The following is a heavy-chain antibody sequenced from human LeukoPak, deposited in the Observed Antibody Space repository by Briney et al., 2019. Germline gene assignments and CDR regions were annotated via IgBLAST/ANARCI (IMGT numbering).Heavy chain of an antibody. CDR3: ARRLTQYDCFDP. CDR1: GDSVSVNSVT. D-gene: IGHD2-2*01. CDR2: TYYRSTWYN. V-gene: IGHV6-1*01. Sequence: SQTLSLTCAISGDSVSVNSVTWNWIRQSPSRGLEWLGRTYYRSTWYNDYAVSVRGRITVNPDTSKNQFSLHLNSVTPEDTAVYYCARRLTQYDCFDPWGQGILVTVSS. J-gene: IGHJ5*02.